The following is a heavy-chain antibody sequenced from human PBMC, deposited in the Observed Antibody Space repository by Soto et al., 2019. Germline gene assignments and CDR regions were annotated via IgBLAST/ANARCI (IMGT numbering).Heavy chain of an antibody. CDR2: ISSSSSYI. CDR1: GFTFSSYS. D-gene: IGHD6-19*01. V-gene: IGHV3-21*01. Sequence: GGSLRLSCAASGFTFSSYSMNWVRQAPGKGLEWVSSISSSSSYIYYADSVKGRFTISRDNAKNSLYLQMNSLRAEDTAVYYCASLVGIAVAGTGYDMDVWGQGTTVTVSS. J-gene: IGHJ6*02. CDR3: ASLVGIAVAGTGYDMDV.